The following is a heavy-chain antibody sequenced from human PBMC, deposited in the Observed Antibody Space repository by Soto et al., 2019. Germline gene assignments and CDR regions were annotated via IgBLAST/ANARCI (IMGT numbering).Heavy chain of an antibody. CDR3: ASQLQGSRRKYYFHF. CDR2: INPNNGGT. J-gene: IGHJ4*02. D-gene: IGHD1-26*01. V-gene: IGHV1-2*02. CDR1: GYTFSDSY. Sequence: GASVKVSCKTSGYTFSDSYMHWVRQAPGQGLEWMGWINPNNGGTNYAQKFQDRVTMTSDTSLTTAFLELSSLTYDEDTAIYYCASQLQGSRRKYYFHFWGQGTLVTVSS.